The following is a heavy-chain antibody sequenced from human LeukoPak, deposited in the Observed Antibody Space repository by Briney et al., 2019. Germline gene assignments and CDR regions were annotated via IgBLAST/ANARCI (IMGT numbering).Heavy chain of an antibody. Sequence: GGSLRLSCAASGFTFSSHLMHWIRQAQGTGLVWVSSVKSDGTATNYPDSVKGRSTISRDNAKNTLYLQMNSLRVEDTAVYYCVRKFATGDWGQGTLVTVSS. D-gene: IGHD1-14*01. J-gene: IGHJ4*02. CDR2: VKSDGTAT. V-gene: IGHV3-74*01. CDR3: VRKFATGD. CDR1: GFTFSSHL.